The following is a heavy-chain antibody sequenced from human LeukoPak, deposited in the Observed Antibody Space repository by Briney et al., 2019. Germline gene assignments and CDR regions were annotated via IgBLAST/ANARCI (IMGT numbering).Heavy chain of an antibody. D-gene: IGHD3-10*01. CDR3: ARDKVYYGSGTYGY. CDR1: GFTFSSYW. J-gene: IGHJ4*02. Sequence: GRSLRLSCAASGFTFSSYWMHWVRQVPGKGLVWVSHINSDGGSTSYADSVKGRFTISRDNAKNTLYLQMNSLRAEDTAVYFCARDKVYYGSGTYGYWGQGTLVTVSS. CDR2: INSDGGST. V-gene: IGHV3-74*01.